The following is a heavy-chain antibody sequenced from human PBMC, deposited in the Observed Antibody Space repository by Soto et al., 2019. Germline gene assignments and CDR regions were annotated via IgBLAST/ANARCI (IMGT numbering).Heavy chain of an antibody. V-gene: IGHV4-59*01. D-gene: IGHD6-6*01. J-gene: IGHJ6*02. CDR2: IYYSGST. CDR3: ARDGVAARPYYYYGMDV. CDR1: GGSISSYY. Sequence: SETLSLTXTVSGGSISSYYWSWIRQPPGKGLEWIGYIYYSGSTNYNPSLKSRVTISVDTSKNQFSLKLSSVTAADTAVYYCARDGVAARPYYYYGMDVWGQGTTVTVSS.